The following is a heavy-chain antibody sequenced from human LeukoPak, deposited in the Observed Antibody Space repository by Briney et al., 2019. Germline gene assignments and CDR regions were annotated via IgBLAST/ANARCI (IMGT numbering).Heavy chain of an antibody. V-gene: IGHV7-4-1*02. D-gene: IGHD2-15*01. J-gene: IGHJ3*02. Sequence: ASVKVSCKASGYTFTSYAMNWVRQAPGQGLEWMGWINTNTGNPTYAQGFTGRFVFSLDTSVSTAYLQISSLKAEDTAVYYCARDPSRGYCSGGSCYTNAFDIWGQGTMVTVSS. CDR2: INTNTGNP. CDR1: GYTFTSYA. CDR3: ARDPSRGYCSGGSCYTNAFDI.